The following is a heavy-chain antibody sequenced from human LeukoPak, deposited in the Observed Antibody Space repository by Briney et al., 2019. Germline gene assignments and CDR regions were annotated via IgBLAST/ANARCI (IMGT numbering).Heavy chain of an antibody. V-gene: IGHV4-31*03. CDR3: ARGGPTPFDY. CDR1: GGSISSGGYY. J-gene: IGHJ4*02. CDR2: IYYSGST. Sequence: NASQTLSLTCTVSGGSISSGGYYWSWIRQHPGKGLEWIGYIYYSGSTYYNPSLKSRVTISVDTSKNHFSLKLSSVTAADMAVYYCARGGPTPFDYWGQGTLVTVSS.